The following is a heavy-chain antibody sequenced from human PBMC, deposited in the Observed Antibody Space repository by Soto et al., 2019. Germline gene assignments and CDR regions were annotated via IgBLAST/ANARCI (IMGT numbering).Heavy chain of an antibody. CDR1: GFTFGDYA. Sequence: GGSLRLSCTASGFTFGDYAMSWFRQAPGKGLEWVGFIRSKAYGGTTEYAASVKGRFTISREDSKSIAYLQMNSLKTEDPAVYYCTRRGSGGYYYYGMDVWGQGTPVTVSS. J-gene: IGHJ6*02. V-gene: IGHV3-49*03. CDR3: TRRGSGGYYYYGMDV. CDR2: IRSKAYGGTT. D-gene: IGHD1-26*01.